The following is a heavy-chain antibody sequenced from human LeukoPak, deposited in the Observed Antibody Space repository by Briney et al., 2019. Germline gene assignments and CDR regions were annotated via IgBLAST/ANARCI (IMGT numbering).Heavy chain of an antibody. D-gene: IGHD3-22*01. J-gene: IGHJ4*02. CDR2: ISSSSSTI. CDR1: GFTVSSNY. Sequence: GGSLRLSCTASGFTVSSNYMSWVRQAPGKGLEWVSYISSSSSTIYYADSVKGRFTISRDNAKNSLYLQMNSLRAEDTAVYYCARDPETYYYDSSGYTGIDYWGQGTLVTVSS. CDR3: ARDPETYYYDSSGYTGIDY. V-gene: IGHV3-48*04.